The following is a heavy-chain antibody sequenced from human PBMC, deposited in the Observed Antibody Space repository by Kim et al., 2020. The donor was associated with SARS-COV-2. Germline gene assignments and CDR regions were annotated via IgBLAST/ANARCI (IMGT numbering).Heavy chain of an antibody. V-gene: IGHV5-10-1*01. J-gene: IGHJ5*02. Sequence: NYSPSFHGPVTISADKSISTAYLQWSSLKASDTAMYYCARLGSSSFWFDPWGQGTLVTVSS. D-gene: IGHD6-6*01. CDR3: ARLGSSSFWFDP.